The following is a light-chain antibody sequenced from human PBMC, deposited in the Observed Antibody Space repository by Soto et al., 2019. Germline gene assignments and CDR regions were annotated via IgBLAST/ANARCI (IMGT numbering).Light chain of an antibody. CDR3: QHYNSYSEA. CDR1: QTISSW. V-gene: IGKV1-5*03. Sequence: DIQMTQSPSTLSGSVGDRVTIPCRASQTISSWLAWYQQKPGKAPKLLIYKASTLKSGVPSRFSGSGSGTEFTLTISSMQPDAFATYYCQHYNSYSEAFGQGSKVDXK. CDR2: KAS. J-gene: IGKJ1*01.